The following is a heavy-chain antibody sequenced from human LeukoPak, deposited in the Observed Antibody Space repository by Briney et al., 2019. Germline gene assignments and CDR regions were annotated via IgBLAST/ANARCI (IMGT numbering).Heavy chain of an antibody. V-gene: IGHV3-74*01. CDR3: ARVLTGSWDWFDP. J-gene: IGHJ5*02. Sequence: PGGSLRLSCTASGFTFRSYWMHWVRQAPGKGLVWVSRINSDGSTTSCADSVKGRFTISRDNAKNTLYLQMNSLRAEDTAVYYCARVLTGSWDWFDPWGQGTLVTVSS. CDR2: INSDGSTT. D-gene: IGHD2-8*02. CDR1: GFTFRSYW.